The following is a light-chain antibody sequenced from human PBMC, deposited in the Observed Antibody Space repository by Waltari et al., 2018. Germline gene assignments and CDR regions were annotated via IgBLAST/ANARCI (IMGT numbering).Light chain of an antibody. V-gene: IGLV4-69*02. J-gene: IGLJ2*01. CDR1: SGHSTYA. Sequence: PSASASLGASVKLTCTLSSGHSTYAIAWHQQQPGKGPRYLMKVDSNGGHFKGDGIPDRFSGSSSGTERYLTISSLQSDDEADYYCQTWVTGIRVVFGGGTKLTVL. CDR3: QTWVTGIRVV. CDR2: VDSNGGH.